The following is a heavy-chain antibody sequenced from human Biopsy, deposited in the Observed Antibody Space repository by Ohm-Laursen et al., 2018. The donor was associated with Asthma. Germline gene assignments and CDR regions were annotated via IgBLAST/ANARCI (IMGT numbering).Heavy chain of an antibody. CDR2: TNERGVT. CDR3: ARGPELDV. Sequence: GTLSLTRAVYPGSFSGFFWTWIRQSPGKGLEWIGETNERGVTNNNPSLKSRVIISIDTYWNRVSLKLTSVTAADTAVYYCARGPELDVWGQGTTVTVSS. J-gene: IGHJ6*02. CDR1: PGSFSGFF. V-gene: IGHV4-34*01.